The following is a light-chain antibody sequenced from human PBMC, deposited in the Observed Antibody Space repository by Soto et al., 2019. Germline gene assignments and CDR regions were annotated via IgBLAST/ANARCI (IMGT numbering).Light chain of an antibody. CDR3: QQYNKWPEFT. V-gene: IGKV3-15*01. J-gene: IGKJ3*01. Sequence: EIVMTQSPATLSVSPGERATLSCRASQSVSSNLAWYQQRPGQAPRLLIYGASARATGIPARFSGSGSGTDFTLTISSLQSEDFAVYYCQQYNKWPEFTFGPGTRV. CDR2: GAS. CDR1: QSVSSN.